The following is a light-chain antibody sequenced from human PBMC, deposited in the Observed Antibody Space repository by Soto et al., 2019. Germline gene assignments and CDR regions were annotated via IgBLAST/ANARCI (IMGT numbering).Light chain of an antibody. J-gene: IGLJ3*02. CDR3: AVWDDSLNGPV. Sequence: QAVVTQPPSASGTPGQRVTISCSGSSSNIGSNTVNWYQQLPGTAPKLLIYDYIQRPSGVPDRFSASKSGTSVSLAISGLQSEDEADYYCAVWDDSLNGPVFGGGTKVTVL. V-gene: IGLV1-44*01. CDR2: DYI. CDR1: SSNIGSNT.